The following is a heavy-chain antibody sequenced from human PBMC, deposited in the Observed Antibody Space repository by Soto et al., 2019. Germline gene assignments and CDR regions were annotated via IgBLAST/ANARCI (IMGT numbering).Heavy chain of an antibody. Sequence: GGSLRLSCAASGFTFSDYYMSWIRQAPGKGLEWVSYISSSSSYTNYADSVKGRFTISRDNAKNSLYLQMNSLRAEDTAVYYCARDRERWLQKWGRFDPWGQGTLVTVSS. D-gene: IGHD3-16*01. CDR3: ARDRERWLQKWGRFDP. J-gene: IGHJ5*02. V-gene: IGHV3-11*06. CDR2: ISSSSSYT. CDR1: GFTFSDYY.